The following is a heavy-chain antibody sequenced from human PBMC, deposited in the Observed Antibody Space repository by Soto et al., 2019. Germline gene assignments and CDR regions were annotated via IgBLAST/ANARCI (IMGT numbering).Heavy chain of an antibody. Sequence: PGESLRISCKGSGYSFTSYWIGWVRQMPGKGLEWMGIIYPGDSDTRYGPSFQGQVTISADKSISTAYLQWSSLKASDTAMYYCARTYYYDSSGYYSLLGAFDIWGQGTMVTVSS. CDR2: IYPGDSDT. D-gene: IGHD3-22*01. CDR3: ARTYYYDSSGYYSLLGAFDI. J-gene: IGHJ3*02. CDR1: GYSFTSYW. V-gene: IGHV5-51*01.